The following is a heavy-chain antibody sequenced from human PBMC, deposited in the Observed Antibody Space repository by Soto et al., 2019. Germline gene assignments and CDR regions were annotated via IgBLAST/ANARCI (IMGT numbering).Heavy chain of an antibody. CDR2: ISGSGDSA. D-gene: IGHD1-26*01. CDR3: AQLVGVNTGY. V-gene: IGHV3-23*01. J-gene: IGHJ4*02. CDR1: GFTFSSNA. Sequence: EVQLLESGGGLVQPGGSLRLSCAASGFTFSSNAMSWVRQGPGKGLEWVSAISGSGDSAYYADSVKGRFTTSRDNSKNTLYLQMNSLRAEATAIYYCAQLVGVNTGYWGQGTQVTVSS.